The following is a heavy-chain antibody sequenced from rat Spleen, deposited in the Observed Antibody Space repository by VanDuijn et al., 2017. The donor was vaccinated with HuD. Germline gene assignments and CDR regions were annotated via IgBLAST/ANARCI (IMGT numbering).Heavy chain of an antibody. V-gene: IGHV5-29*01. D-gene: IGHD5-1*01. Sequence: EVHLVESGGGLVQPGRSLKLSCVASGFTFSDYYMAWVRQAPTKGLEWVATISYDGSSTYYRDSVKGRFTISRDNAKSSLYLQMDSLRSEDTATYYCATTPGRPFAYWGQGTLVTVSS. CDR3: ATTPGRPFAY. CDR2: ISYDGSST. CDR1: GFTFSDYY. J-gene: IGHJ3*01.